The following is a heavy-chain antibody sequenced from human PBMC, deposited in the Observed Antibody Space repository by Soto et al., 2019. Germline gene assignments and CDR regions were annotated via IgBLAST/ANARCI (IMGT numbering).Heavy chain of an antibody. V-gene: IGHV3-49*03. D-gene: IGHD6-19*01. Sequence: PGGSLRLSCTASGFAFGDYAMSWFRQAPGKGLEWVGFIRSKAYGGTTEYAASVKGRFTISRDDSKSIAYLQMNSLKTEDTAVYYCTRPNSSGWYGSAFDIWGQGTMVTVSS. CDR3: TRPNSSGWYGSAFDI. J-gene: IGHJ3*02. CDR2: IRSKAYGGTT. CDR1: GFAFGDYA.